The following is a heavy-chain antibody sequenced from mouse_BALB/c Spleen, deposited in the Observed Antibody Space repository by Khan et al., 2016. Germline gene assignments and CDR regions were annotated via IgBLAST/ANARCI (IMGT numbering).Heavy chain of an antibody. CDR2: IWAGGST. V-gene: IGHV2-9*02. CDR3: ARVQCGNYDYFDY. Sequence: QVQLKESGPGLVAPSQSLSITCTVSGFSLTTYGIHWVRQPPGKGLKWLGVIWAGGSTNYNSALMSRLSISKDNSKSQVFLKMNSLQTDDTAMYYFARVQCGNYDYFDYWGQGTTLAVSS. J-gene: IGHJ2*01. CDR1: GFSLTTYG. D-gene: IGHD2-10*02.